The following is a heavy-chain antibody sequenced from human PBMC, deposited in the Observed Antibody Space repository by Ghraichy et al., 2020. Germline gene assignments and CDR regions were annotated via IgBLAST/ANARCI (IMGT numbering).Heavy chain of an antibody. CDR3: AKESRGGSGSYYDPPFVDY. J-gene: IGHJ4*01. Sequence: GGSLRLSCAASGFTFSSYAMSWVRQAPGKGLEWVSAISGSGVNTYYADSVKGRFTISRDNSKNTLYLQMNRLRAEDTAVYYCAKESRGGSGSYYDPPFVDYWGQEPWSLSPQ. D-gene: IGHD3-10*01. CDR1: GFTFSSYA. CDR2: ISGSGVNT. V-gene: IGHV3-23*01.